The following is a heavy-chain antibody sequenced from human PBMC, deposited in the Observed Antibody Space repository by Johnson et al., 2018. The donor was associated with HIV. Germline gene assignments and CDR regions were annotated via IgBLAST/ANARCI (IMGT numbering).Heavy chain of an antibody. V-gene: IGHV3-11*04. CDR1: GFTVSSNY. CDR2: ISSSGSTI. J-gene: IGHJ3*02. CDR3: ARGFHRGGAFDS. Sequence: QVQLVESGGGVVQSGGSLRLSCVASGFTVSSNYMSWVRQAPGKGLEWVSYISSSGSTIYYADSVKGRFTISRDNAKNSLYLQMNSLRAEDTAVYYCARGFHRGGAFDSWGQGTMVTVSS. D-gene: IGHD1-14*01.